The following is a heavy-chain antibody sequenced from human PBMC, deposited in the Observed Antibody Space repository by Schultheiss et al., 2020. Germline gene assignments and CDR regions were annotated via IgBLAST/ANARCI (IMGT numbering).Heavy chain of an antibody. CDR1: GYTFTSYA. D-gene: IGHD3-9*01. J-gene: IGHJ6*04. V-gene: IGHV7-4-1*02. CDR3: ARGVENYDILTGYYSYYYYYGMDV. Sequence: ASVKVSCKASGYTFTSYAMNWVRQAPGQGLEWMGWINTNTGNPTYAQGFTGRFVFSLDTSVSTAYLQISSLKAEDTAVYYCARGVENYDILTGYYSYYYYYGMDVWGKGSTVTVSS. CDR2: INTNTGNP.